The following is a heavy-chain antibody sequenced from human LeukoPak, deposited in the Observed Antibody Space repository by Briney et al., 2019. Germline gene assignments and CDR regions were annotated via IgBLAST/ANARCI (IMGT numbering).Heavy chain of an antibody. Sequence: GSLRLSCGASGFTFSSYWMTWVRQAPGKGLEWVANIKQDGSEKYYVDSVKGRFTISRDNAKNSLYLQMNSLRAEDTAVYYCTKTYDRWGQGTLVTVSS. CDR1: GFTFSSYW. J-gene: IGHJ5*02. CDR2: IKQDGSEK. CDR3: TKTYDR. V-gene: IGHV3-7*01.